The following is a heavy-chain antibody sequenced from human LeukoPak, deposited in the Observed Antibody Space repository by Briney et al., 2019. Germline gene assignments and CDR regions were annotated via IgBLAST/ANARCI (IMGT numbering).Heavy chain of an antibody. CDR3: ARVSKIVVVPAASPEYYYYMDV. V-gene: IGHV3-53*01. Sequence: SGGSLRLSCAASGFTVSTNYKSWGRHPPGKGLECVSVIYSGGSTYYADSVKGRFTISRDIYKNTLYLQMNSLRAEDAAVYYCARVSKIVVVPAASPEYYYYMDVWGKGTTVTVSS. CDR2: IYSGGST. J-gene: IGHJ6*03. CDR1: GFTVSTNY. D-gene: IGHD2-2*01.